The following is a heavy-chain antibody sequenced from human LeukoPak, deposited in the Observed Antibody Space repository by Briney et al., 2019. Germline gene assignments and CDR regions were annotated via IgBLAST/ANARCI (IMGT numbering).Heavy chain of an antibody. CDR1: GGSISSSSYY. CDR2: IYYSGST. Sequence: PSETLSLTCTVSGGSISSSSYYWGWIRQPPGKGLEWIGSIYYSGSTYYNPSLKSRVTISVDTSKNQFSLNLSSVTAADTAVYYCARFKRIQLWLGFDYWGQGTRVTVSS. J-gene: IGHJ4*02. V-gene: IGHV4-39*01. CDR3: ARFKRIQLWLGFDY. D-gene: IGHD5-18*01.